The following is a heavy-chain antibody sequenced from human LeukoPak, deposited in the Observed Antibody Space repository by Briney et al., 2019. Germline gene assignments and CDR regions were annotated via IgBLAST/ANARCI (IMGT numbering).Heavy chain of an antibody. CDR3: ARGPGTSGYSSSFDY. V-gene: IGHV1-69*13. CDR1: GGTFSSYA. J-gene: IGHJ4*02. CDR2: IIPIFGTA. D-gene: IGHD6-13*01. Sequence: SVRVSCKASGGTFSSYAISWVRQAPGQGLEWMGGIIPIFGTANYAQKFQGRVTITADESTSTAYMELSSLRSEDTAVYYCARGPGTSGYSSSFDYWGQGTLVTVSS.